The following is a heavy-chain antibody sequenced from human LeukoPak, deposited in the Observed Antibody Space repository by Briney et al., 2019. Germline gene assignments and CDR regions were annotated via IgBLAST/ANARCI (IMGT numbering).Heavy chain of an antibody. V-gene: IGHV1-24*01. CDR1: GYTLTELS. D-gene: IGHD5-12*01. Sequence: VASVKVSCKVSGYTLTELSMHWVRQAPGKGLEWMGGFDPEDGETIYAQKFQGRVTMTEDTSTDTAYMELSSLRSEDTAVYYCATQSSKVATTPYRGQGTLVTVSS. CDR3: ATQSSKVATTPY. J-gene: IGHJ4*02. CDR2: FDPEDGET.